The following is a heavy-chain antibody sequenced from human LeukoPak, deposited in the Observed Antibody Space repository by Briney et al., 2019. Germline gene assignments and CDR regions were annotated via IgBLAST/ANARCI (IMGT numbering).Heavy chain of an antibody. J-gene: IGHJ4*02. D-gene: IGHD1-1*01. CDR1: GFTVSSNY. CDR3: AKSRSGSANWALQIFDN. V-gene: IGHV3-53*01. CDR2: IYSGGST. Sequence: GGSLRLSCAASGFTVSSNYMSWVRQAPGKGLEWVSVIYSGGSTYYADYVKGRFTISRDNSNNSLFVQMNSLRAEDTAVYFCAKSRSGSANWALQIFDNWGQGTLVTVSS.